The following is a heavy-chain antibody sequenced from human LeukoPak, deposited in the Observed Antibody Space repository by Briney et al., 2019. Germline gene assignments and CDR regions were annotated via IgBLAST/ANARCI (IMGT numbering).Heavy chain of an antibody. J-gene: IGHJ6*02. CDR3: ASADAVVGTDYYYGMDV. V-gene: IGHV1-3*01. Sequence: ASVKVSCKASGYTFTSYAMHWVRQAPGQRLEWMGWINAGNGNTKYSQKFQGRVTITRDTSASTAYMELSSLRSEDTAVYYCASADAVVGTDYYYGMDVWGQGTTVTVSS. CDR2: INAGNGNT. CDR1: GYTFTSYA. D-gene: IGHD6-19*01.